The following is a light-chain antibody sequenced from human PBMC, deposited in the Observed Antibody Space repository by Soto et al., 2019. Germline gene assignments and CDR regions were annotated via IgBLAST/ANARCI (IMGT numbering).Light chain of an antibody. V-gene: IGKV3-15*01. J-gene: IGKJ4*01. CDR1: QSVSRRY. CDR3: QQYNQWPLT. CDR2: DAS. Sequence: TQSPGTLSLSPGERGTLLCRASQSVSRRYLAWYQQKPGQAPRLLIYDASTRATGVPARFSGSGSGTEFTLTINSLQSEDFAIYYCQQYNQWPLTFGGGTKVDIK.